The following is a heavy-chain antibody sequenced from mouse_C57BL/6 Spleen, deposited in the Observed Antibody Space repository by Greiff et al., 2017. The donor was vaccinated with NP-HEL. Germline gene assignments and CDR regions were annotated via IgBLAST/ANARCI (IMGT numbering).Heavy chain of an antibody. CDR2: INPGSGGT. V-gene: IGHV1-54*01. Sequence: QVQLQQSGAELVRPGTSVKVSCKASGYSFTNYLIEWVKQRPGQGLEWIGVINPGSGGTNYNEKFKGKATLTADKSSSTAYMQLSSLTSEDSAVYFCAREERIYWGQGTLVTVSA. J-gene: IGHJ3*01. CDR3: AREERIY. CDR1: GYSFTNYL.